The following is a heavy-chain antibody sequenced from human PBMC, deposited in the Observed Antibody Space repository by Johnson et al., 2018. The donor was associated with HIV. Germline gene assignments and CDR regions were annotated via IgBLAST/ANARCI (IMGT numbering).Heavy chain of an antibody. CDR2: IGTAGDT. J-gene: IGHJ3*02. Sequence: VQLVESGGGFVQPGGSLRLSCAASGFTFSSYDMHWVRQATGKGLEWVSAIGTAGDTYYPGSVMGRFTISRENAKNSLYLQMNSLRAGDTAVYYCARGYYYGSGSYYNSGAFDIWGQGTMVTVSS. CDR3: ARGYYYGSGSYYNSGAFDI. D-gene: IGHD3-10*01. V-gene: IGHV3-13*01. CDR1: GFTFSSYD.